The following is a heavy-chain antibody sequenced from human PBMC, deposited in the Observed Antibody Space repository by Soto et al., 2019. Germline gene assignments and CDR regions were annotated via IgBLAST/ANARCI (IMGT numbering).Heavy chain of an antibody. CDR2: IIPIFGTA. Sequence: SVSVSCKASGGTFSSYAISWVRQAPGQGLEWMGGIIPIFGTANYAQKFQGRVTITAEKSTSTAYMELSSLRSEDTAVYYCASLRYYYDSSGYPIPPAPFDNWGKGTLVTVSS. D-gene: IGHD3-22*01. J-gene: IGHJ4*02. CDR3: ASLRYYYDSSGYPIPPAPFDN. CDR1: GGTFSSYA. V-gene: IGHV1-69*06.